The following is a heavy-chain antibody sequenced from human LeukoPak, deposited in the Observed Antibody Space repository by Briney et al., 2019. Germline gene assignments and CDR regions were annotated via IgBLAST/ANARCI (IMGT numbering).Heavy chain of an antibody. CDR2: IYHSGST. V-gene: IGHV4-38-2*02. CDR3: ARDMYYYDSSGYYPFDY. D-gene: IGHD3-22*01. J-gene: IGHJ4*02. CDR1: GGSIGDFY. Sequence: PSETLSLTCTVSGGSIGDFYWSWIRQPPGKGLEWIGSIYHSGSTYYNPSLKSRVTISVDTSKNQFSLKLSSVTAADTAVYYCARDMYYYDSSGYYPFDYWGQGTLVTVSS.